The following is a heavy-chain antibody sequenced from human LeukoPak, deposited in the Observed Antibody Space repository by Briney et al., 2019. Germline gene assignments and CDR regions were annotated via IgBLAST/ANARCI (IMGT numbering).Heavy chain of an antibody. CDR1: GGSLSSSSFY. V-gene: IGHV4-39*01. J-gene: IGHJ5*02. CDR2: FYYSGST. CDR3: ARNSVTTVNWFDP. D-gene: IGHD1-1*01. Sequence: PSETLSLTCTVSGGSLSSSSFYWGWIRQPPGKGLEWIGSFYYSGSTYYNPSLKSRVTISVDTSKNQFSLKLNSVTAADTAVYYCARNSVTTVNWFDPWGQGTLVTVSS.